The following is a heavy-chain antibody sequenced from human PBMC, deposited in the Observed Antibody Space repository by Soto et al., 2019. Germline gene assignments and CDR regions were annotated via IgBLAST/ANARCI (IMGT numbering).Heavy chain of an antibody. D-gene: IGHD3-22*01. CDR2: IIPIFGTA. Sequence: SVKVSCKASGGTFSSYAISWVRQAPGQGLEWMGGIIPIFGTANYAQKFQGRVTITADESTSTAHMELSSLRSEDTAVYYCASCKDYYDSSGYYFPFDYWGQGTLVTVSS. CDR3: ASCKDYYDSSGYYFPFDY. CDR1: GGTFSSYA. J-gene: IGHJ4*02. V-gene: IGHV1-69*13.